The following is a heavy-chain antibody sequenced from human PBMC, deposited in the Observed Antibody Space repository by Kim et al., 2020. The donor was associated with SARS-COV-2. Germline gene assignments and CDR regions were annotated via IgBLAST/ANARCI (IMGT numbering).Heavy chain of an antibody. Sequence: GGSLRLSCAASGFSFSSYGMSWVRQAPGKGLEWVSGIVGSGVSTYYADSVKGRFTISRDNSKNTVYLQLNSLRAEDTAVYYCAKDKGYGDFDYWGQGTLV. CDR3: AKDKGYGDFDY. CDR2: IVGSGVST. V-gene: IGHV3-23*01. J-gene: IGHJ4*02. CDR1: GFSFSSYG. D-gene: IGHD5-18*01.